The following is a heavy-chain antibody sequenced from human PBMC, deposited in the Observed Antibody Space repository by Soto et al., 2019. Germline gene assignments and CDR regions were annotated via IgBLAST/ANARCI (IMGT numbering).Heavy chain of an antibody. CDR1: GYAFTSYG. Sequence: QVQLVQSGPEVKNPGASVRVSCVASGYAFTSYGVNWVRPAPGQGLEWMGWIAPHSGRTTYLPKFQGRVTMTADVSTNTAYIELMSLKSDDTGIYFCARAATGSYHSAYWGQGTVVTVSS. CDR2: IAPHSGRT. D-gene: IGHD3-10*01. J-gene: IGHJ4*02. CDR3: ARAATGSYHSAY. V-gene: IGHV1-18*04.